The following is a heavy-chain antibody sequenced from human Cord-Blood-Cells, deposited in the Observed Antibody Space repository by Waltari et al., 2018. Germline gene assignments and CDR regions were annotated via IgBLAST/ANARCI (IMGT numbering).Heavy chain of an antibody. J-gene: IGHJ3*02. V-gene: IGHV4-39*01. CDR2: IYYSGST. Sequence: QLQLQESGPGLVKPSETLSLTCTVSGGSISSSSYYWGWIRQPPGKGLEWIGSIYYSGSTYYNPFLKSRVTISVDTSKNQFSLKLSSVTAADTAVYYCAGGSTGTTAFDIWGQGTMVTVSS. D-gene: IGHD1-7*01. CDR1: GGSISSSSYY. CDR3: AGGSTGTTAFDI.